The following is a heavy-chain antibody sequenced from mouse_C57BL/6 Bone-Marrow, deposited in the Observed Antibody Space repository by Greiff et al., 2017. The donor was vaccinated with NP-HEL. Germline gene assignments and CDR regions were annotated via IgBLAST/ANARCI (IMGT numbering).Heavy chain of an antibody. CDR3: ARYDGYPFGMAMDY. V-gene: IGHV1-81*01. CDR1: GYTFTSYG. Sequence: QVHVKQSGAELARPGASVKLSCKASGYTFTSYGISWVKQRTGQGLEWIGEIYPRSGNTYYNEKFKGKATLTADKSSSTAYMELRSLTSEDSAVYFCARYDGYPFGMAMDYWGQGTSVTVSS. CDR2: IYPRSGNT. J-gene: IGHJ4*01. D-gene: IGHD2-3*01.